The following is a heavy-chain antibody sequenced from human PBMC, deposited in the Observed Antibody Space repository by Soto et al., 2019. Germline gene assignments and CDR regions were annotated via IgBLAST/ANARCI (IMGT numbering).Heavy chain of an antibody. CDR3: AGGTGAYSPRYFDY. Sequence: PGGSLRLSCAASGFTVSSNYMSWVRQAPGKGLEWVSVLLSGGTTYYADSVKGRFTISRDTSKNTLYLQMNSLRAEDTAVYFCAGGTGAYSPRYFDYWGQGTLVTVSS. D-gene: IGHD2-8*02. CDR1: GFTVSSNY. CDR2: LLSGGTT. J-gene: IGHJ4*02. V-gene: IGHV3-53*01.